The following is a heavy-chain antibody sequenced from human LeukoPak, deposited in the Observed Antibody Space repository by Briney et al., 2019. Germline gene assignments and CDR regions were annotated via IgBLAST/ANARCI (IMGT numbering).Heavy chain of an antibody. D-gene: IGHD3-3*01. J-gene: IGHJ5*02. CDR2: IYYSGST. CDR3: ARTYYDFRSGYYTSWFDP. CDR1: GGSISSYY. V-gene: IGHV4-59*08. Sequence: SETLSLTCTVSGGSISSYYWSWIRQPPGKGLEWIGYIYYSGSTNYNPSLKSRVTISVDTSKNQFSLKLSSVTAADTAVYYCARTYYDFRSGYYTSWFDPWGQGTLVTVSS.